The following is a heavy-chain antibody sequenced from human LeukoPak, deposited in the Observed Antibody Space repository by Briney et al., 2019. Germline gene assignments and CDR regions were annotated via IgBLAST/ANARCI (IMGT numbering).Heavy chain of an antibody. CDR2: IIPIFGTA. Sequence: ASVTVSCKASGGTFSSYAISWVRQAPGQGLEWMGGIIPIFGTANYAQKFQGRDTITADESTSTAYMELSSLRSEDTAVYYCARAGSSGWTPDYWGQGTLVTVSS. V-gene: IGHV1-69*13. CDR1: GGTFSSYA. CDR3: ARAGSSGWTPDY. J-gene: IGHJ4*02. D-gene: IGHD6-19*01.